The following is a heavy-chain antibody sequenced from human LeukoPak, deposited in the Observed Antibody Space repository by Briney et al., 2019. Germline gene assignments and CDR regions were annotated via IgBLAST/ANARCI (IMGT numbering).Heavy chain of an antibody. CDR2: ISWNSGSI. D-gene: IGHD1-26*01. CDR1: GFTFDDYA. J-gene: IGHJ6*02. V-gene: IGHV3-9*01. CDR3: AKDSGSYYPTYYYYGMDV. Sequence: SLRLSCAASGFTFDDYAMHWVRQAPGKGLEWVSGISWNSGSIGYADSVKGRFTISRDNAKNSLYLQMNSLRAEDTALYYCAKDSGSYYPTYYYYGMDVWGQGTTVTVSS.